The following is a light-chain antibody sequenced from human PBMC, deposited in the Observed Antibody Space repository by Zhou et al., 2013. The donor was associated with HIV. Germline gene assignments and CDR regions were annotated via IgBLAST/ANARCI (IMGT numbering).Light chain of an antibody. CDR1: QNIGMW. CDR3: QKYDRAPLT. V-gene: IGKV1-27*01. CDR2: VAS. Sequence: DIQMTQSPPTLSASVGDRVTINCRASQNIGMWLAWYQQKPGKAPKLLIHVASTLQSGVPSRFSGSRSGTDFTLTISSLQPEDFATYYCQKYDRAPLTFGGGTKVEIK. J-gene: IGKJ4*01.